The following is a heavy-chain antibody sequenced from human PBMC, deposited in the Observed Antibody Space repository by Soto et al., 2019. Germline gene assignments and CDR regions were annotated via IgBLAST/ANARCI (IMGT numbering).Heavy chain of an antibody. CDR2: IYYSGST. CDR3: ARVGYSSGWSYYYYYMDV. D-gene: IGHD6-19*01. CDR1: GGSIRSSSYY. V-gene: IGHV4-39*01. Sequence: SETLSLTCTVSGGSIRSSSYYWGWIRQPPGKGLEWIGSIYYSGSTYYNPSLKSRVTISVDTSKSQFSLRLSSVTAADTAVYYCARVGYSSGWSYYYYYMDVWGKGTTVTVSS. J-gene: IGHJ6*03.